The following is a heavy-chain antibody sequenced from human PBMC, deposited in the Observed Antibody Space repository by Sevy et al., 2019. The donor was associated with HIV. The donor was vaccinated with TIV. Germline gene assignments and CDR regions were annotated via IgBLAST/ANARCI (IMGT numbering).Heavy chain of an antibody. V-gene: IGHV1-8*01. CDR1: GYTFTSYN. D-gene: IGHD3-22*01. CDR3: ARGQDYDSSGYYGY. J-gene: IGHJ4*02. Sequence: ASVKVSCKASGYTFTSYNINWVRQATGQGLEWMGWMNPNSGNTGYAQKFQGRVTMTRNTSISTAYRELSSLRSEDTAVYYCARGQDYDSSGYYGYWGQGTLVTVSS. CDR2: MNPNSGNT.